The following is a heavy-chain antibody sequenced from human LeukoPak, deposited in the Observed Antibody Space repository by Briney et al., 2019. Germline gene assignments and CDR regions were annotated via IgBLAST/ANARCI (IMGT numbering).Heavy chain of an antibody. J-gene: IGHJ6*03. D-gene: IGHD2-21*02. V-gene: IGHV4-4*07. CDR3: ARSDGRYHYMDV. Sequence: SSETLSLTCTVSGASIISYYWSWIRQPAGKGLEYIGRIYTTGSTNYNPSLKSRVTISVDTSKNQFSLKVRSVTAADTAVYYCARSDGRYHYMDVWGKGTTVTVSS. CDR2: IYTTGST. CDR1: GASIISYY.